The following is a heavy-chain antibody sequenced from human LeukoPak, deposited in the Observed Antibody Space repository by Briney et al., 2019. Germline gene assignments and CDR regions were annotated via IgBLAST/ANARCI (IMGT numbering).Heavy chain of an antibody. Sequence: GASVKVSCKVSGYTLTELSMHWVRQAPGKGLEWMGGFDPEGGETIYAQKFQGRVTMTEDTSTDTAYMELNSLRSEDTAVYYCATINDEYQLLFDYWGQGTLVTVSS. CDR1: GYTLTELS. D-gene: IGHD2-2*01. CDR2: FDPEGGET. J-gene: IGHJ4*02. V-gene: IGHV1-24*01. CDR3: ATINDEYQLLFDY.